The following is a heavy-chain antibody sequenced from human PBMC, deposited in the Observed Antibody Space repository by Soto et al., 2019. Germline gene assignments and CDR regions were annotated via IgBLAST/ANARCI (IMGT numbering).Heavy chain of an antibody. D-gene: IGHD2-2*01. CDR2: IIPIFGTP. CDR3: ARGYCPSNKCFGAPAYYAMDV. CDR1: GDTFSYYA. V-gene: IGHV1-69*13. J-gene: IGHJ6*02. Sequence: SVKVSCKASGDTFSYYAISWVRQAPGQGLEWLGGIIPIFGTPNYAQKFQARLTITADDSTKTAHMELSSLRSDDTAVYFCARGYCPSNKCFGAPAYYAMDVWGQGTTLTDSS.